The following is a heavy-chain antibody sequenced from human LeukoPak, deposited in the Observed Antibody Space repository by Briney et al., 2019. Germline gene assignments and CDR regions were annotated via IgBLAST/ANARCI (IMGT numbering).Heavy chain of an antibody. V-gene: IGHV3-23*01. Sequence: GGSLRLSCAASGFTFSSYAMSWVRQAPGKGLEWVSAISGSGGSTYYADSVKGRFTISRDNSKNTLYLQMNSLRAEDTAVYYCASHTLIRGVTHFDYWGQGTLVTVSS. CDR1: GFTFSSYA. D-gene: IGHD3-10*01. CDR2: ISGSGGST. CDR3: ASHTLIRGVTHFDY. J-gene: IGHJ4*02.